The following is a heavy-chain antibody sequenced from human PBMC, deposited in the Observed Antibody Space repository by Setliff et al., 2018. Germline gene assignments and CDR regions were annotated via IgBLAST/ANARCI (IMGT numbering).Heavy chain of an antibody. J-gene: IGHJ4*02. Sequence: SLRLSCAASGFTFSTYRMHWVRQAPGKGLEWVAVIWDDGVKKYHAGSVKGRFTISRDNSKNTLYLQMNSLRPEDTAVYYCARTCSGSGCYAGLESWGQGTPVTVSS. CDR1: GFTFSTYR. V-gene: IGHV3-33*08. D-gene: IGHD2-15*01. CDR2: IWDDGVKK. CDR3: ARTCSGSGCYAGLES.